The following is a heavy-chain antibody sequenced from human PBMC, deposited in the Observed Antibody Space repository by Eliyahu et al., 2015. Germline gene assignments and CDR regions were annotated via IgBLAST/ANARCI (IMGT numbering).Heavy chain of an antibody. J-gene: IGHJ4*02. CDR2: IYHSGIT. CDR1: GYSISSGYY. D-gene: IGHD3-3*01. Sequence: QIQLQESGPGLVKPSETLSLTCTVSGYSISSGYYWGWIRQSPGKGLEWIGSIYHSGITYYNPSLESRVAISVDTSKNQFSLRLSSVTAADTAVYYCARDPLPRFLEWLGWGQGTLVTVSS. V-gene: IGHV4-38-2*02. CDR3: ARDPLPRFLEWLG.